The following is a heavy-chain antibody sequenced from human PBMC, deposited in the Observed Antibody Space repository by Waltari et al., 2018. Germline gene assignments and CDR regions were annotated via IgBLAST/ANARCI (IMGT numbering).Heavy chain of an antibody. CDR3: ARSGFMDV. D-gene: IGHD3-10*01. CDR1: GFSFCTYW. Sequence: EVQLVESGGGLVQPGGSLRLSCPASGFSFCTYWMNWARQVPGEGLVWVSRINPDGNTVVYADSVKGRFTTSRDNAKNTLYLQMNSLRDDDTAVYYCARSGFMDVWGQGTTVTVSS. V-gene: IGHV3-74*01. CDR2: INPDGNTV. J-gene: IGHJ6*02.